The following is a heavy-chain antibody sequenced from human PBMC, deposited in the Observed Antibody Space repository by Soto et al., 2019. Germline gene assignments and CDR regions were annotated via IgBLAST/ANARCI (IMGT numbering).Heavy chain of an antibody. D-gene: IGHD6-13*01. CDR1: GASISSGDYY. Sequence: SETLSLTCTVSGASISSGDYYWSWIRQHPGKGLEWIGYIHSSGSPFYNPSLKSRVSISIDTSKKQFSLNLKSVTAADTAVYYCARNLAAATSEVLFDYWGPGTLVTVSS. CDR3: ARNLAAATSEVLFDY. CDR2: IHSSGSP. V-gene: IGHV4-31*03. J-gene: IGHJ4*02.